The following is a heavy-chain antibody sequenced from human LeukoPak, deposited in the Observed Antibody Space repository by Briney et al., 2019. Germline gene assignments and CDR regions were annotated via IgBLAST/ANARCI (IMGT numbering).Heavy chain of an antibody. D-gene: IGHD3-22*01. CDR1: GGSISSSSYY. CDR3: ARGAYYYDSSGYYWNPNYYYYGMDV. CDR2: INHSGST. Sequence: SETLSLTCTVSGGSISSSSYYWGWIRQPPGKGLEWIGEINHSGSTNYNPSLKSRVTISVDTSKNQFSLKLSSVTAADTAVYYCARGAYYYDSSGYYWNPNYYYYGMDVWGQGTTVTVSS. J-gene: IGHJ6*02. V-gene: IGHV4-39*07.